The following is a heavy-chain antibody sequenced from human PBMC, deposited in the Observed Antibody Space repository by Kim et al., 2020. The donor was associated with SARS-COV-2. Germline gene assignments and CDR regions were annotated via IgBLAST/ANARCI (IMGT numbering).Heavy chain of an antibody. CDR1: GFSLSTRGVG. Sequence: SGPTLVNPTQTLTLTCTFSGFSLSTRGVGVGWIRQPPGKALEWLALIYSDDDERYSPSLMTRLTITKDTSKNQVVLTMTDMDPVDTATYYCAHNVGFIWGSGTYYNPDYFDYWGQGTLVTVSP. J-gene: IGHJ4*02. V-gene: IGHV2-5*02. CDR2: IYSDDDE. D-gene: IGHD3-10*01. CDR3: AHNVGFIWGSGTYYNPDYFDY.